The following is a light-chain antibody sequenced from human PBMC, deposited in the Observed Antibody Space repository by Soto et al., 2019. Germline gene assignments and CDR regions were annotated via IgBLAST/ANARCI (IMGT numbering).Light chain of an antibody. J-gene: IGKJ4*01. V-gene: IGKV3-20*01. CDR2: GAS. CDR1: QSVSSSY. Sequence: EIVLTQSPGTLSLSPGERATLSCRASQSVSSSYLAWYQQKPGQAPRLLIYGASSRATGIPDRFSGSGSATDFTPNISSLEPEGIAVYYCQQYGSSPTFGGGTKVEIK. CDR3: QQYGSSPT.